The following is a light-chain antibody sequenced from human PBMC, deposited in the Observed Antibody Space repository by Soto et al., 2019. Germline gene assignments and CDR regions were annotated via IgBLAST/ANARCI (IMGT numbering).Light chain of an antibody. V-gene: IGKV3-20*01. J-gene: IGKJ1*01. CDR2: GAS. CDR3: QQYGSSPTWT. CDR1: QSVSSSY. Sequence: EIVLTHSPGTLSLSPGERATLSCRASQSVSSSYLAWYQQKPGQAPRLLIFGASTRATGIPDRFSGSGSGTDFTLTINRLEPEDFAVYYCQQYGSSPTWTFGQGTKVDIK.